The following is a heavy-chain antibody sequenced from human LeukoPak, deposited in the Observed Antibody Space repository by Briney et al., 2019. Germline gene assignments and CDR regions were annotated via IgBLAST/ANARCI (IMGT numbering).Heavy chain of an antibody. V-gene: IGHV4-59*01. CDR2: IFYSGST. Sequence: SETPSLTCTVSGGSISNCYWSWIRQPPGKGLEWIGYIFYSGSTNYNPSLKSRVTMSLDTSKSHFSLKLSSVTAADTAVYYCARGASPDFWGQGTLVTVSS. J-gene: IGHJ4*02. CDR3: ARGASPDF. CDR1: GGSISNCY.